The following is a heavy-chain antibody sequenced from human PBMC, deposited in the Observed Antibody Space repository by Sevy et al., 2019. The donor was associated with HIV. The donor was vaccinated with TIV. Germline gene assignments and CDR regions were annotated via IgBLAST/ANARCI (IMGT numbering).Heavy chain of an antibody. V-gene: IGHV1-46*01. CDR2: VDPSAGNT. CDR3: VRADPDQHFDS. J-gene: IGHJ4*02. CDR1: GDTFTNNY. Sequence: ASVKVSCKASGDTFTNNYIHWVRQAPGQGLEGMGMVDPSAGNTTYAQKFQGRVTMTRDTSTSILYMDLSSLRSEDTAVYYGVRADPDQHFDSWGQGTLVTVSS.